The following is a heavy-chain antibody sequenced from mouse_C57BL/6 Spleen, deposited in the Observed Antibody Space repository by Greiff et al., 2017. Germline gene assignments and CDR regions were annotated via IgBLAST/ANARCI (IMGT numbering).Heavy chain of an antibody. Sequence: QVQLQQSGAELVMPGASVKLSCKASGYTFTSYWMHWVKQRPGQGLEWIGEIDPSDSYTNYNQKFKGKSTLTVDKSSSTAYMQLSSLTSEDSAVYYCARRTNWDDGYYFDDWGQGTTLTVSS. CDR3: ARRTNWDDGYYFDD. D-gene: IGHD4-1*01. V-gene: IGHV1-69*01. CDR1: GYTFTSYW. J-gene: IGHJ2*01. CDR2: IDPSDSYT.